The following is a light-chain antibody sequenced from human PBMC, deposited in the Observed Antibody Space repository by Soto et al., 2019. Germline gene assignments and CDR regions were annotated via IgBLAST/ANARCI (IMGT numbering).Light chain of an antibody. Sequence: QSVLTQPPSVSGAPGQRVTISCTGSSSNIGAGYDVNWYQQLPGTAPKLLIYDNSNRPSGVPDRFSGSKSGTSASLAITGLQTEDEADYYCQSYDNSLSGHVVFGGGTKVTVL. CDR3: QSYDNSLSGHVV. CDR1: SSNIGAGYD. V-gene: IGLV1-40*01. CDR2: DNS. J-gene: IGLJ2*01.